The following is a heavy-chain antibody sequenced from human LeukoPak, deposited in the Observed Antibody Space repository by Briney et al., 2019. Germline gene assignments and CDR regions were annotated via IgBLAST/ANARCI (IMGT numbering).Heavy chain of an antibody. V-gene: IGHV3-13*01. D-gene: IGHD3-22*01. CDR3: ARGLVYYDSSGYIWYVDL. CDR2: IGTAGDT. J-gene: IGHJ2*01. Sequence: GGSLRLSCAASGFTFSSYDMHWVRNATGKGLEWVSAIGTAGDTYYPGSVKGRFTISRENAKNSLYLQMNSLRAGDTAVYYCARGLVYYDSSGYIWYVDLWGRGTLVTVSS. CDR1: GFTFSSYD.